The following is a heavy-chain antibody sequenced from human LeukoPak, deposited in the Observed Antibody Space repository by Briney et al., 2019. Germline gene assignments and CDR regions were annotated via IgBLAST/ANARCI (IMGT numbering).Heavy chain of an antibody. V-gene: IGHV4-34*01. Sequence: SETLSLTCAVYGGSFSGYYWSWIRQPPGKGLEWIGEINHSGSTNYNPSLKSRVPISVDTSKNQFSLKLSSVTAADTAVYYCARGSIQLWVTRGYYFDYWGQGTLVTVSS. J-gene: IGHJ4*02. CDR1: GGSFSGYY. CDR3: ARGSIQLWVTRGYYFDY. CDR2: INHSGST. D-gene: IGHD5-18*01.